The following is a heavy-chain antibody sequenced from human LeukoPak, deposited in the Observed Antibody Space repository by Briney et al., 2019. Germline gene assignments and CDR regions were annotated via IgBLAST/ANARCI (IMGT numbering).Heavy chain of an antibody. CDR1: GFTFSDYY. CDR2: ISTTSRFT. D-gene: IGHD4-17*01. J-gene: IGHJ4*01. V-gene: IGHV3-11*06. CDR3: ARLRRDYHIAPDY. Sequence: PGGSLRLCCAASGFTFSDYYMTWIRQAPGKGLEWLSYISTTSRFTKYADSVKGRFTISRDNAKNSLYLQMSSLRADDTAVYYCARLRRDYHIAPDYWGQGTLVTVSS.